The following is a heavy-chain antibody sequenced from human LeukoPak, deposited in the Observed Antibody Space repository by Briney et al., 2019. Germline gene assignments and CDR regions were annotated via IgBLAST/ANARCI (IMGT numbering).Heavy chain of an antibody. CDR3: ASSYYYGSGSRMDV. D-gene: IGHD3-10*01. J-gene: IGHJ6*03. Sequence: SETLSLTCTVSGGSIRSGGYYWGWIRQPPGKGLEWIATIYYSGSTYSNPSLKSRVTISVDTSKNQFSLKLSSVTAADTAVYYCASSYYYGSGSRMDVWGKGTTVTISS. CDR1: GGSIRSGGYY. CDR2: IYYSGST. V-gene: IGHV4-39*07.